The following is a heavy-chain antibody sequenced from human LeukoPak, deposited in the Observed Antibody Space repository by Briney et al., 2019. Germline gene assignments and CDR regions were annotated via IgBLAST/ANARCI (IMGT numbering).Heavy chain of an antibody. CDR1: GFSLSTSGVG. D-gene: IGHD2-21*02. CDR2: IYWDDDK. V-gene: IGHV2-5*02. J-gene: IGHJ4*02. CDR3: ARSSHPAYCGGDCWGYFDY. Sequence: SGPTLVNPTQTLTLTCTFSGFSLSTSGVGVGWIRQPPGKALEWLALIYWDDDKRYSPSLKSRLTITKDTSKNQVVLTMTNMDPVDTATYYCARSSHPAYCGGDCWGYFDYWGQGTLVTVSS.